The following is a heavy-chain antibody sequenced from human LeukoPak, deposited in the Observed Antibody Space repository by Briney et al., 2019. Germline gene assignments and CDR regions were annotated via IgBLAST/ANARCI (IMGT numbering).Heavy chain of an antibody. CDR2: VHLSGAS. V-gene: IGHV4-4*02. J-gene: IGHJ4*02. D-gene: IGHD1-26*01. Sequence: SETLSLTCAVSGGSILTTNWWSWVRQPPGKGLEWIGEVHLSGASNYNPSLKSRVNMSIDKSKNQLSLELTSVTAADTAIYYCTRESGAFSPFGFWGQGNLVTVSS. CDR1: GGSILTTNW. CDR3: TRESGAFSPFGF.